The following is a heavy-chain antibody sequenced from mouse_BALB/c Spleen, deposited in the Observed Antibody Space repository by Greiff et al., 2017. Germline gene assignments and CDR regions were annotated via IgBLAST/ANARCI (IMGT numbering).Heavy chain of an antibody. J-gene: IGHJ3*01. V-gene: IGHV3-2*02. CDR1: GYSITSDYA. CDR3: ARWGNAY. CDR2: ISYSGST. D-gene: IGHD2-1*01. Sequence: EVKLVESGPGLVKPSQSLSLTCTVTGYSITSDYAWNWIRQFPGNKLEWMGYISYSGSTSYNPSLKSRISITRDTSKNQFFLQLNSVTTEDTATYYCARWGNAYWGQGTLVTVSA.